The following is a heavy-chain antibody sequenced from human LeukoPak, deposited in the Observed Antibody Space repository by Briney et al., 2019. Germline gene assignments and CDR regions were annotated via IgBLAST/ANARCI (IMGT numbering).Heavy chain of an antibody. CDR3: ALRMTNRGIEI. CDR1: GDSISSYK. CDR2: ISYSGST. Sequence: SETLSLTCTVSGDSISSYKWNWIRQPPGKGLEWVGDISYSGSTNYNPSLKGRATISVDTSKNQFSLKLSSGTTADTAVYYCALRMTNRGIEIWGLGTKVTVSS. D-gene: IGHD2-15*01. V-gene: IGHV4-59*01. J-gene: IGHJ3*02.